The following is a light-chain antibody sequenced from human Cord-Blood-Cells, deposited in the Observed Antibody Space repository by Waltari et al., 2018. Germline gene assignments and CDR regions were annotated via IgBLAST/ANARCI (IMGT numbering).Light chain of an antibody. CDR1: QSISSW. CDR3: QQYNSYPWT. Sequence: DLQITQSPSPLSSSVGERVTITCRASQSISSWLAWYQQKPGKAPKLLIYKASSLESGVPSRFSGSGSGTEFTLTISSLQPDDFATYYCQQYNSYPWTFGQGTKVEIK. V-gene: IGKV1-5*03. J-gene: IGKJ1*01. CDR2: KAS.